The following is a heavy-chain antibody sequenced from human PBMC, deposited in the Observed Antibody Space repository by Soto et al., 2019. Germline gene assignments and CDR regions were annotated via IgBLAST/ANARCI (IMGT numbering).Heavy chain of an antibody. J-gene: IGHJ4*02. V-gene: IGHV3-74*01. Sequence: GGSLRLSCAASGFTFSSYWMHWVRQAPGKGLVWVSRINSDGSSTSYADSVKGRFTISRDNAKNTLYLQMNSLRAEDTAVYYCEINANYCGGDCYTDYWGQGTLVTVSS. CDR3: EINANYCGGDCYTDY. CDR2: INSDGSST. CDR1: GFTFSSYW. D-gene: IGHD2-21*01.